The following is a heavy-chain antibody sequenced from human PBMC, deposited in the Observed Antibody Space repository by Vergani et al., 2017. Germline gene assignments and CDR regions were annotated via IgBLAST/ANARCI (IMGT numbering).Heavy chain of an antibody. CDR1: GYSFSTYW. Sequence: EVQLVQSGAEVKKPGESLKLSCKGSGYSFSTYWIVWVRQMPGKGLEGMGVIYPGDSDTRYNPSFQGQVTSSAAKSISTVYLQWSSLKASDTAIYYCARRSGAAAPFDYWGQGTLVTVSS. J-gene: IGHJ4*02. V-gene: IGHV5-51*03. CDR3: ARRSGAAAPFDY. D-gene: IGHD1-26*01. CDR2: IYPGDSDT.